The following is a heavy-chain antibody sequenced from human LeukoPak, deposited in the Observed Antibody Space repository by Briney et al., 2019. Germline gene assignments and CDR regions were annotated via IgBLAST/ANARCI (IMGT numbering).Heavy chain of an antibody. CDR1: GYSFTSYD. CDR2: MNPNSGNT. J-gene: IGHJ3*02. Sequence: GASVKVSCKGSGYSFTSYDINWVRQATGQGREWMGWMNPNSGNTGCAQKFQGRVTMTRNTSISTAYMELSSLRSEDTAVYYCARVSGRADAFDIWGQGTMVTVSS. CDR3: ARVSGRADAFDI. V-gene: IGHV1-8*01. D-gene: IGHD6-25*01.